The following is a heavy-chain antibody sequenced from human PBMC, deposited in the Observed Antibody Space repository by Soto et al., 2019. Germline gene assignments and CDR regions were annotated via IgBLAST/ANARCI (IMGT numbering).Heavy chain of an antibody. D-gene: IGHD3-3*01. V-gene: IGHV6-1*01. Sequence: LTAPSAIFGDSVSSNSAAWNWIRQSQSRGLEWLGRTYYRSKWYNDYAVSVKSRITINPDTSKNQFSLQLNSVTPEDTAVYYCARDLDFWSGETIDYWGQGTLVTVSS. J-gene: IGHJ4*02. CDR1: GDSVSSNSAA. CDR3: ARDLDFWSGETIDY. CDR2: TYYRSKWYN.